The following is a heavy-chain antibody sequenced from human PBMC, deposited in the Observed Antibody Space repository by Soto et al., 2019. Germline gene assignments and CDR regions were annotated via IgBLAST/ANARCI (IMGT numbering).Heavy chain of an antibody. CDR1: GFTFSTYA. CDR3: AKGGQSYDY. D-gene: IGHD3-10*01. J-gene: IGHJ4*02. Sequence: GGSLRLSCAASGFTFSTYAMSWVRQAPGKGLEWVSAISTSVGSTYYTDSVKGRFTISRDNSKNTLYLQMNSLRAEDTAVYFCAKGGQSYDYWGQGTLVTVSS. CDR2: ISTSVGST. V-gene: IGHV3-23*01.